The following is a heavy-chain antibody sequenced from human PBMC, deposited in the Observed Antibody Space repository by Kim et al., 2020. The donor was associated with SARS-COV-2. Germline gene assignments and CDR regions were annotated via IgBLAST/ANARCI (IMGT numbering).Heavy chain of an antibody. CDR3: ARSGGNIGYCSGGSCYRPKTEFRTSFHGHVFDY. J-gene: IGHJ4*02. CDR2: INHSGST. V-gene: IGHV4-34*01. D-gene: IGHD2-15*01. Sequence: SETLSLTCAVYGGSFSGYYWSWIRQPPGKGLEWIGEINHSGSTNYNPSLKSRVTISVDTSKNQFSLKLSSVTAADTAVYYCARSGGNIGYCSGGSCYRPKTEFRTSFHGHVFDYWGQGTLVTVSS. CDR1: GGSFSGYY.